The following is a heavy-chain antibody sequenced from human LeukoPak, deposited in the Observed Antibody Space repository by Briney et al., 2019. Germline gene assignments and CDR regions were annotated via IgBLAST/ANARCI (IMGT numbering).Heavy chain of an antibody. CDR2: ISYDGSNK. J-gene: IGHJ3*02. CDR3: ARDLSGTVDAFDI. CDR1: GFTFSSYG. Sequence: GGSLRLSCAASGFTFSSYGMHWVRQAPGKGLEWVAVISYDGSNKYYADSVKGRFTISRDNSKNTLYLQMNSLRAEDTAVYYCARDLSGTVDAFDIWGQGTMVTVSS. V-gene: IGHV3-30*03. D-gene: IGHD1-14*01.